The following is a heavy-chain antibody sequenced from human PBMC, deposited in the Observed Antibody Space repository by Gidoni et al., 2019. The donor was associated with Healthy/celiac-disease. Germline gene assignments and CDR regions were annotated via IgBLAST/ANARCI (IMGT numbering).Heavy chain of an antibody. V-gene: IGHV3-33*01. CDR3: ARDSLPLFPIDSSGYHFDY. Sequence: QVQLVESGGGVVQPGRSLRLSCAASGFTFSSYGMHWVRQAPGKGLEWVAVIWYDGSNKYYADSVKGRFTISRDNSKNTLYLQMNSLRAEDTAVYYCARDSLPLFPIDSSGYHFDYWGQGTLVTVSS. CDR2: IWYDGSNK. J-gene: IGHJ4*02. D-gene: IGHD3-22*01. CDR1: GFTFSSYG.